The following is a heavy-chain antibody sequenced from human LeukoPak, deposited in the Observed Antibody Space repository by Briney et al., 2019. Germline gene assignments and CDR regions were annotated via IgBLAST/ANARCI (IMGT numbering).Heavy chain of an antibody. CDR3: ARDRAGYYDFWSGYSQGYYFDY. D-gene: IGHD3-3*01. Sequence: GGSLRLSCAASGFTFSSYGMHWVRQAPGKGLEWVAFIRYDGSNKYYADSVKGRFTISRDNAKNSLYLQMNSLRAEDTAVYYCARDRAGYYDFWSGYSQGYYFDYWGQGTLVTVSS. V-gene: IGHV3-30*02. CDR1: GFTFSSYG. CDR2: IRYDGSNK. J-gene: IGHJ4*02.